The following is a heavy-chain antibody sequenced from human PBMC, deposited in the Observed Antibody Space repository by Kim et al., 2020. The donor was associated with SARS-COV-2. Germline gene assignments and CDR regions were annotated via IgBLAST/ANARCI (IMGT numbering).Heavy chain of an antibody. CDR1: GFTFSDSP. CDR2: IRSRAYSYAT. Sequence: GGSLRLSCAASGFTFSDSPIHWVRQASGKGLEWVGRIRSRAYSYATSYSASVKGSFTISSADSERTAYLHMNRLKTEDTAVYYCTRIPGTTVAHWDAFDV. D-gene: IGHD1-1*01. V-gene: IGHV3-73*01. CDR3: TRIPGTTVAHWDAFDV. J-gene: IGHJ3*01.